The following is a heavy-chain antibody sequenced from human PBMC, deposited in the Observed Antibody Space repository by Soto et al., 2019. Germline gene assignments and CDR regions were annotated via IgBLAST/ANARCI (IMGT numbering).Heavy chain of an antibody. CDR3: ATGNTVYDSYGMDV. J-gene: IGHJ6*02. CDR1: GYIITDLS. V-gene: IGHV1-24*01. D-gene: IGHD5-12*01. CDR2: LDFENGET. Sequence: RASVKVSCKVSGYIITDLSMHWVRQAPGKGLEWMGGLDFENGETIYAQKFQGRVTMTEDTSTDTGYMELNSLRSEDTAVYYCATGNTVYDSYGMDVWGQGTTVTVSS.